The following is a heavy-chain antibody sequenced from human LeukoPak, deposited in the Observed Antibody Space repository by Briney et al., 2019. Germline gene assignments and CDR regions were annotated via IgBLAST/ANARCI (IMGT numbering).Heavy chain of an antibody. V-gene: IGHV3-21*01. CDR1: GFTFSSYS. Sequence: GGSPRLSCAASGFTFSSYSMNWVRQAPGKGLEWVSSISSSSSYIYYADSVKGRFTISRDNAKNSLYLQMNSLRAEDTAVYYCAAYRLPDSFDYWGQGTLVTVSS. D-gene: IGHD4-11*01. J-gene: IGHJ4*02. CDR3: AAYRLPDSFDY. CDR2: ISSSSSYI.